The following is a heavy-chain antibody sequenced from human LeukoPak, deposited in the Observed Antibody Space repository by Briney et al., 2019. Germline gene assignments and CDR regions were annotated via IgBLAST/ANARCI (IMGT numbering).Heavy chain of an antibody. V-gene: IGHV3-11*01. CDR1: GFTFSDYY. CDR2: ISSSGSTI. J-gene: IGHJ4*02. Sequence: GGSLRLSCAASGFTFSDYYMSWIRQAPGKGLEWVSYISSSGSTIYYADSVKGRFTISRDNAKNSLYLQMNSLRAEDTAVYYCARVPNYYDSSGYYLSFDYWGQGTLVTVSS. CDR3: ARVPNYYDSSGYYLSFDY. D-gene: IGHD3-22*01.